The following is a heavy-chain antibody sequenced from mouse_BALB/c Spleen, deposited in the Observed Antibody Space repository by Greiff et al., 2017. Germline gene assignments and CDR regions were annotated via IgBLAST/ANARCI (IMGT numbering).Heavy chain of an antibody. Sequence: EAKVVESGGGLVQPGGSRKLSCAASGFTFSSFGMHWVRQAPEKGLEWVAYISSGSSTIYYADTVKGRFTISRDNPKNTLFLQMTSLRSEDTAMYYCARSYYGTGYAMDYWGQGTSVTVSS. D-gene: IGHD1-1*01. CDR2: ISSGSSTI. J-gene: IGHJ4*01. CDR1: GFTFSSFG. V-gene: IGHV5-17*02. CDR3: ARSYYGTGYAMDY.